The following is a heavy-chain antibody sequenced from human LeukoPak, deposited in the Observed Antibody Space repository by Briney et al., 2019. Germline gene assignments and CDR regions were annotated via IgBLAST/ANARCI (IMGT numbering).Heavy chain of an antibody. Sequence: ASVKVSCKASGGTFSSYAISWVRQAPGQGLEWMGGIIPIFGTANYAQKFQGRVTITTDESTSTVYMELSSLRSEDTAVYYCAREAGYSSSSYDAFDIWGQGTMVTVSS. D-gene: IGHD6-13*01. CDR1: GGTFSSYA. J-gene: IGHJ3*02. V-gene: IGHV1-69*05. CDR2: IIPIFGTA. CDR3: AREAGYSSSSYDAFDI.